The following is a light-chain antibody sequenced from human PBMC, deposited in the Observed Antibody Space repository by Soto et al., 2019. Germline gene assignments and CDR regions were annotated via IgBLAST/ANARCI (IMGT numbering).Light chain of an antibody. CDR2: EVT. Sequence: QSVLTQPASVSGSPGQSITISCTGTSSDVGAYIYVSWYQHHPGKAPKVMIYEVTNRPSGVSDRFSGSKSGNTASLTISGLQAEDEADYYCGSYTNTTYVFGTGTKVTVL. V-gene: IGLV2-14*01. CDR1: SSDVGAYIY. CDR3: GSYTNTTYV. J-gene: IGLJ1*01.